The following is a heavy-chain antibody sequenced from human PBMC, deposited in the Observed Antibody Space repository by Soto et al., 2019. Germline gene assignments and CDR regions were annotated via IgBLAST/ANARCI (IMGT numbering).Heavy chain of an antibody. V-gene: IGHV3-23*01. CDR1: GFTFSSYA. D-gene: IGHD6-19*01. CDR3: AREELGFSSGWYYFDY. Sequence: VQLLESGGGLVQPGGSLRLSCAASGFTFSSYAMSWVRQAPGKGLEWVSGISVSGDSTYYAGSVKGRFTISRDNTKNSLYLHMNSLRAEDTAVYYCAREELGFSSGWYYFDYWGQGTLFTVSS. CDR2: ISVSGDST. J-gene: IGHJ4*02.